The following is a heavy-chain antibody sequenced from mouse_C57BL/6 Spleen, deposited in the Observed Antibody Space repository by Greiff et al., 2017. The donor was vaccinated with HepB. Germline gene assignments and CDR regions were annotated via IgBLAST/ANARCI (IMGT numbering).Heavy chain of an antibody. CDR2: SNPSTGGT. V-gene: IGHV1-42*01. CDR3: ARFDPGEGYWYFDV. CDR1: GYSFTGYY. D-gene: IGHD2-13*01. Sequence: VQLQQSGPELVKPGASVKISCKASGYSFTGYYMNWVKQSPEKSLEWIGESNPSTGGTTYNQKFKAKATLTVDKSSSTAYMQLKSLTSEDSAVYYCARFDPGEGYWYFDVWGTGTTVTVSS. J-gene: IGHJ1*03.